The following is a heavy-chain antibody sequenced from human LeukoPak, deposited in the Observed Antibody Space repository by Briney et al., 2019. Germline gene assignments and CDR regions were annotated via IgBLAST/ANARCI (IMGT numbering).Heavy chain of an antibody. CDR2: IWYDGSNK. CDR3: ARDLTGTTTDDY. D-gene: IGHD1-7*01. CDR1: GFTFSGYS. V-gene: IGHV3-33*08. Sequence: PGGSLRLSCAASGFTFSGYSLTWVRQAPGKGLEWVAVIWYDGSNKYYADSVKGRFTISRDNSKNTLYLQMNSLRAEDTAVYYCARDLTGTTTDDYWGQGTLVTVSS. J-gene: IGHJ4*02.